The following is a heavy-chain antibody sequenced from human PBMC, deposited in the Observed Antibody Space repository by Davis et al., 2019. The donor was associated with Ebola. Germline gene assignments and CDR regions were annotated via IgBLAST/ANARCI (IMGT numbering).Heavy chain of an antibody. CDR3: ARVVFVAGATPSWYFDL. CDR1: GGSVSSGSYY. V-gene: IGHV4-61*01. CDR2: IYYSGST. D-gene: IGHD2-15*01. Sequence: MPGGSLRLSCTVSGGSVSSGSYYWSWIRQPPGKGLEWIGYIYYSGSTNYNPSLKSRVTISVDTSKNQFSLKLSSVTAADTAVYYCARVVFVAGATPSWYFDLWGRGTLVTVSP. J-gene: IGHJ2*01.